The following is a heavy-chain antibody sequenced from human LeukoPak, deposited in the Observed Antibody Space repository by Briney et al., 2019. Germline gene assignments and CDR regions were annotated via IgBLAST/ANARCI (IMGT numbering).Heavy chain of an antibody. Sequence: PGGSLRLSCTASGFTFGDYAMNWVRQAPGKGLEWVGFIRSKAYGGTTEYAASVKGRITISRDDSKSIAYLQMNSLKTEDTAVYYCTRVGGEYYYDSSPFDYWGQGTLVTVSS. CDR1: GFTFGDYA. V-gene: IGHV3-49*04. J-gene: IGHJ4*02. D-gene: IGHD3-22*01. CDR3: TRVGGEYYYDSSPFDY. CDR2: IRSKAYGGTT.